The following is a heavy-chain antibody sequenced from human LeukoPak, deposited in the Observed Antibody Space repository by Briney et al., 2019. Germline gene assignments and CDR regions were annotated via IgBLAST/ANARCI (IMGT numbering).Heavy chain of an antibody. CDR2: INPNSGGT. J-gene: IGHJ4*02. Sequence: ASVKLSCTASGYTFTGYYMHWVRQPPGQGLEWMGWINPNSGGTNYAQKFPGRVTMTRDTSISTAYMELSRLRSDDTAVYYCARVVRAWIQLYQLDYWGQGTLVTVSS. CDR1: GYTFTGYY. D-gene: IGHD5-18*01. CDR3: ARVVRAWIQLYQLDY. V-gene: IGHV1-2*02.